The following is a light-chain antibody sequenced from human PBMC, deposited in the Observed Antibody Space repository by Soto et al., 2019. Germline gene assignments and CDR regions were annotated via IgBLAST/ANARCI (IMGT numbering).Light chain of an antibody. Sequence: EIVLTQSPATLSLSPGERATLSCRASQSVSSYLAWYQQKPGQAPRLLIYDASNRATGIPARFSGSGSGTDFTLTIGRLEPEDFAVYYCQQYGSSPPGTFGQGTRLEIK. CDR1: QSVSSY. J-gene: IGKJ5*01. CDR3: QQYGSSPPGT. CDR2: DAS. V-gene: IGKV3-20*01.